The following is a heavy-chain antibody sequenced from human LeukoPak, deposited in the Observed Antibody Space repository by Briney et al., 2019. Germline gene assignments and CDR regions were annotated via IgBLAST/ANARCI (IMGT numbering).Heavy chain of an antibody. CDR1: GITFSGYW. CDR3: ASDGGPFDY. D-gene: IGHD3-16*01. J-gene: IGHJ4*02. V-gene: IGHV3-7*01. Sequence: PGGPLRLSCTASGITFSGYWMRWVRQPPGKGLEWVANIKQAGGEEYYVDSVKGRFTISRDDAKKSVYLQMNSLRAEDTAVYYCASDGGPFDYWGQGTLVTVSS. CDR2: IKQAGGEE.